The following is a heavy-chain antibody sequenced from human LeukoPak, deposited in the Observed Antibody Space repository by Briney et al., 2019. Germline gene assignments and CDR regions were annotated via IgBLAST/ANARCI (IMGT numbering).Heavy chain of an antibody. CDR3: ARDSTVTRLGYYYMDV. V-gene: IGHV1-69*13. Sequence: ASVKVSCKASGGTFSSYAISWVRQAPGQGLEWMGGIIPIFGTANYAQKFQGRVTITADESTSTAYMELSSLRSEDTAVYYCARDSTVTRLGYYYMDVWGKGTTVTVSS. CDR1: GGTFSSYA. CDR2: IIPIFGTA. D-gene: IGHD4-17*01. J-gene: IGHJ6*03.